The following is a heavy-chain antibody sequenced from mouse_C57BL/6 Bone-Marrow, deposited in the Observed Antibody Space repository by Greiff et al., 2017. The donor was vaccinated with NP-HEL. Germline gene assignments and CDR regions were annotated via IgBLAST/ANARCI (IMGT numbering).Heavy chain of an antibody. CDR2: IYPRSGNT. V-gene: IGHV1-81*01. D-gene: IGHD1-1*01. CDR1: GYTFTSYG. J-gene: IGHJ3*01. Sequence: QVQLQQSGAELARPGASVKLSCKASGYTFTSYGISWVKQRTGQGLEWIGEIYPRSGNTYYNEKFKGKATLTADKSSSTAYMELRSLASEDSAVYFCGGYYYGSTPGFAYWGQGTLVTVSA. CDR3: GGYYYGSTPGFAY.